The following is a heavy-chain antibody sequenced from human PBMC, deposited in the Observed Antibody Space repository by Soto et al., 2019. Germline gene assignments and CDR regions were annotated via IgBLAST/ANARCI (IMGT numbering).Heavy chain of an antibody. V-gene: IGHV4-31*03. CDR2: IYYSGST. CDR3: ASVGYDFWSGYHNYCDY. CDR1: GGSISSGGYY. J-gene: IGHJ4*02. Sequence: SETLSLTCTVSGGSISSGGYYWCWIRQHPGKGLEWIGYIYYSGSTYYNPSLKSRVTISVDASKNQFSLKLSSVTAADTAVYYCASVGYDFWSGYHNYCDYLGQVTLVTFSS. D-gene: IGHD3-3*01.